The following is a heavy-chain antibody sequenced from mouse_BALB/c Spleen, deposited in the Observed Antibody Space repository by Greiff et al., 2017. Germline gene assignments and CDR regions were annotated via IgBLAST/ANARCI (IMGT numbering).Heavy chain of an antibody. V-gene: IGHV3-6*02. Sequence: EVQRVESGPGLVKPSQSLSLTCSVTGYSITSGYYWNWIRQFPGNKLEWMGYISYDGSNNYNPSLKNRISITRDTSKNQFFLKLKSVTTEDTATYYCARGGDYYGSPFWFAYWGQGTLVTVSA. J-gene: IGHJ3*01. D-gene: IGHD1-1*01. CDR3: ARGGDYYGSPFWFAY. CDR2: ISYDGSN. CDR1: GYSITSGYY.